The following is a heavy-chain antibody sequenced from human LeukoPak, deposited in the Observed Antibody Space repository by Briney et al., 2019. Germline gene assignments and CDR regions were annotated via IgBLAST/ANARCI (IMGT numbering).Heavy chain of an antibody. CDR2: IYSGGST. D-gene: IGHD1-26*01. CDR3: AKDQWARGADDAFDI. Sequence: PGGSLRLSCAVSGFTVSGNYMSWVRQAPGKGLEWVSVIYSGGSTYYADSVKGRSTISRDNSKNTLYLQMNSLRAEDTAVYYCAKDQWARGADDAFDIWGQGTMVTVSS. J-gene: IGHJ3*02. V-gene: IGHV3-66*01. CDR1: GFTVSGNY.